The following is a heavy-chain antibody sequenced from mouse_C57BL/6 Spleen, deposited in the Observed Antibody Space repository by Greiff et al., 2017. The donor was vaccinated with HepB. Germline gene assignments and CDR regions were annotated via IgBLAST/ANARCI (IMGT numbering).Heavy chain of an antibody. CDR1: GYAFSSYW. CDR2: IYPGDGDT. CDR3: AKTAQDYYAMDY. J-gene: IGHJ4*01. V-gene: IGHV1-80*01. D-gene: IGHD3-2*02. Sequence: QVQLKQSGAELVKPGASVKISCKASGYAFSSYWMNWVKQRPGKGLEWIGQIYPGDGDTNYNGKFKGKATLTADKSSSTAYMQLSSLTSEDSAVYFCAKTAQDYYAMDYWGQGTSVTVSS.